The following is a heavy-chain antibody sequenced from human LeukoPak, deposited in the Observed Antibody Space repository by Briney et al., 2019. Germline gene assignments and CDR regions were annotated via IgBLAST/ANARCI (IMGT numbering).Heavy chain of an antibody. CDR3: ARDHYYDSSGYNDY. J-gene: IGHJ4*02. CDR1: GFTFSSYG. CDR2: IWYDGSNK. V-gene: IGHV3-33*01. D-gene: IGHD3-22*01. Sequence: GGSLRLSCAASGFTFSSYGMHWVRQAPGKGLEWVAVIWYDGSNKYYADSVKGRFAISRDNSKNTLYLQMNSLRAEDTAVYYCARDHYYDSSGYNDYWGQGTLVTVSS.